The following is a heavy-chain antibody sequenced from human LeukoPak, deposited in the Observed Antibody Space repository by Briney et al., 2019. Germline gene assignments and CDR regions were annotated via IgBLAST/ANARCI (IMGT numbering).Heavy chain of an antibody. J-gene: IGHJ5*02. CDR3: ARGLTLFYYDTSDSHNWFDA. CDR1: GGSFNAYF. Sequence: SETLSLTCAVSGGSFNAYFWSWIRQPPGKGLEWIGEINHSGGTNYNPSHKSRVTISVDTSKNEFSLRLTSVTAADTAVYYCARGLTLFYYDTSDSHNWFDAWGQGTLVTVSS. D-gene: IGHD3-22*01. CDR2: INHSGGT. V-gene: IGHV4-34*01.